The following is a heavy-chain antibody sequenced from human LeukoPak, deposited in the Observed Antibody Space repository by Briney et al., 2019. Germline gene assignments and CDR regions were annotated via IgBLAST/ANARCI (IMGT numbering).Heavy chain of an antibody. CDR3: AKISWDGRGTFD. J-gene: IGHJ4*02. CDR1: GFSFSTYS. D-gene: IGHD1/OR15-1a*01. Sequence: PGGSLRLSCAASGFSFSTYSMSWVRQAPGKGLEWVSSIRGSGADKYYADSVKGRFGISRDNSQDTLSLQMNSLRAEDTAVYYCAKISWDGRGTFDWGRGTLVTVSS. V-gene: IGHV3-23*01. CDR2: IRGSGADK.